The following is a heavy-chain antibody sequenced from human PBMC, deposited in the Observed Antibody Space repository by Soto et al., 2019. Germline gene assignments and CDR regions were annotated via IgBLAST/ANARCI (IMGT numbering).Heavy chain of an antibody. V-gene: IGHV4-59*01. CDR2: IYYSGST. Sequence: PSETLSLTCTVSGGSISSYYWSWIRQPPGKGLEWIGYIYYSGSTNYNPSLKSRVTISVDTSKNQFSLKLSSVTAADTAVYYCARDRGYYGSGTWFDPWGQGTLVTVS. J-gene: IGHJ5*02. D-gene: IGHD3-10*01. CDR1: GGSISSYY. CDR3: ARDRGYYGSGTWFDP.